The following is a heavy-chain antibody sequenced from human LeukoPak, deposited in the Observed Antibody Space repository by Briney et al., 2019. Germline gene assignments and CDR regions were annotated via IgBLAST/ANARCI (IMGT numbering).Heavy chain of an antibody. Sequence: ASVKVSCKASGYTFTSYGISWVRQAPGQGLEWMGWISAYNGSTNYAQKLQDRVTMTTDTSTSTAYMELRSLRSDDTAVYYCARDEPGSSGWYLGYFDYWGQGTLVTVSS. V-gene: IGHV1-18*01. J-gene: IGHJ4*02. CDR3: ARDEPGSSGWYLGYFDY. CDR1: GYTFTSYG. D-gene: IGHD6-19*01. CDR2: ISAYNGST.